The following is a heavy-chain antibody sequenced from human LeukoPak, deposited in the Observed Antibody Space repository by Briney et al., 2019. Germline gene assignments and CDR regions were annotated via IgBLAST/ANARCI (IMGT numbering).Heavy chain of an antibody. J-gene: IGHJ4*02. CDR2: MNPNSGNT. CDR1: GYTFTSYD. D-gene: IGHD3-10*01. Sequence: GVSVKVSCKASGYTFTSYDINWVRQATGQGLEWMGWMNPNSGNTGYAQKFQGRVTMTRNTSISTAYMELSSLRSEDTAVYYCARNSRFGELYISYWGQGTLVTVSS. V-gene: IGHV1-8*01. CDR3: ARNSRFGELYISY.